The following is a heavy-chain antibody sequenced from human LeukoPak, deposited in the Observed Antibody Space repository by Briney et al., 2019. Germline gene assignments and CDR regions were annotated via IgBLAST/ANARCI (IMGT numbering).Heavy chain of an antibody. CDR3: AKDRGGYYDSSGYHRNDAFDI. Sequence: GGSLRLSCAASGFTFSSYGMHWVRQAPGKGLEWVAFIRYDGSNKYYADSVKGRFTISRDNSKNTLYLQMNSLRAEDTAVYCCAKDRGGYYDSSGYHRNDAFDIWRQGTMVTVSS. CDR2: IRYDGSNK. CDR1: GFTFSSYG. D-gene: IGHD3-22*01. J-gene: IGHJ3*02. V-gene: IGHV3-30*02.